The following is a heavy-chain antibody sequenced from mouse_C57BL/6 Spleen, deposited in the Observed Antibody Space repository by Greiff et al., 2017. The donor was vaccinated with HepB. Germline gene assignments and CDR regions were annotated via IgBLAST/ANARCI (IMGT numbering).Heavy chain of an antibody. Sequence: EVKLMESGGGLVKPGGSLKLSCAASGFTFSSYAMSWVRQTPEKRLEWVATISDGGSYTYYPDNVKDRFTISRDNAKNNLYLQMSHLKSEDTAMYYCAREFTSWYFDVWGTGTTVTVSS. CDR2: ISDGGSYT. CDR1: GFTFSSYA. CDR3: AREFTSWYFDV. J-gene: IGHJ1*03. D-gene: IGHD5-1*01. V-gene: IGHV5-4*01.